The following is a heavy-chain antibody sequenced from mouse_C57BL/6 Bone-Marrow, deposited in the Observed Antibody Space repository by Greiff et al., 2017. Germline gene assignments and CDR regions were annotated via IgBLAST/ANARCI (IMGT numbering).Heavy chain of an antibody. V-gene: IGHV5-9*01. CDR2: ISGGGGNT. CDR3: ARHAGNYFNWYFDV. CDR1: GFTFSSYT. Sequence: DVMLVESGGGLVKPGGSLKLSCAASGFTFSSYTMSWVRQTPEKRLEWVATISGGGGNTYYPDSVKGRFTISRDNAKNTLYLQMSSLRSEDTALYYCARHAGNYFNWYFDVWGTGTTVTVSS. D-gene: IGHD2-1*01. J-gene: IGHJ1*03.